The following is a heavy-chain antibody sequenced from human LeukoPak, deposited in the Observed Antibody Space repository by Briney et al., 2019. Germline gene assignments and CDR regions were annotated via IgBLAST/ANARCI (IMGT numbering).Heavy chain of an antibody. J-gene: IGHJ4*02. V-gene: IGHV4-59*01. CDR3: ARGCSPRKEYSSSPFFDY. Sequence: SETLSLTCTVSGGSISSYYWSWIRQPPGKGLEWIGYIYYSGSTNYNPSLKSRVTISVDTSKNQFSLKLSSVTAADTAVYYCARGCSPRKEYSSSPFFDYWGQEPLVTVS. D-gene: IGHD6-6*01. CDR1: GGSISSYY. CDR2: IYYSGST.